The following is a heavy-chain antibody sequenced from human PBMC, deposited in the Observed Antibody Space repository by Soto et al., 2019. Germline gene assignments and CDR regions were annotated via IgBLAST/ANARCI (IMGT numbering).Heavy chain of an antibody. J-gene: IGHJ6*02. CDR3: ASLMSSGYYYGMDV. CDR1: GGTFSSYT. Sequence: QVQLVQSGAEVKKPGSSVKVSCKASGGTFSSYTISWVRQAPGQGLEWMGRIIPILGIANYAQKFQGRVTITADKSTSTAYMELSSLRSEDTAVYYCASLMSSGYYYGMDVWGQGTTGTGSS. D-gene: IGHD3-10*01. CDR2: IIPILGIA. V-gene: IGHV1-69*02.